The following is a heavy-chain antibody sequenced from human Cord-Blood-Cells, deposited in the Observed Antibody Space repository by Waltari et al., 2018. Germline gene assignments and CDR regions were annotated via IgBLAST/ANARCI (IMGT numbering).Heavy chain of an antibody. D-gene: IGHD5-12*01. CDR2: IWYDGSNK. CDR3: ARGYSGYDPYYFDY. Sequence: QVQLVESGGGVVQPGRSLRLSCAASGFTFSSYGMHWVRQAPGKGLEWVVVIWYDGSNKYYADSVKGRFTISRDNSKNTLYLQMNSLRAEDTAVYYCARGYSGYDPYYFDYWGQGTLVTVSS. CDR1: GFTFSSYG. V-gene: IGHV3-33*01. J-gene: IGHJ4*02.